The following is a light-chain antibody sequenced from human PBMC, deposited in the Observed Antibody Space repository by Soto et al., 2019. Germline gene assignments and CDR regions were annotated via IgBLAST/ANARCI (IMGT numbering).Light chain of an antibody. CDR3: YSYAGXSTYV. CDR1: SSDVGSYNL. Sequence: QSVLTQPASVSGSPGQSITISCTGTSSDVGSYNLVSWYQQHPGKAPKLMIYEGSKRPSGVSNRFSGSKSGNTASLTISGLQAEDEADYYCYSYAGXSTYVFGTGTKVTVL. J-gene: IGLJ1*01. CDR2: EGS. V-gene: IGLV2-23*01.